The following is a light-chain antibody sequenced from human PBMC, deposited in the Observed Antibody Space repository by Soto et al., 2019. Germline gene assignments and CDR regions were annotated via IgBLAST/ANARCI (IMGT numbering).Light chain of an antibody. CDR1: QSGSSN. V-gene: IGKV3D-15*01. CDR3: QRTNYAPP. J-gene: IGKJ5*01. Sequence: EIVMTQSPATLSLSAGERASLSCRASQSGSSNLAWDQQTPSEAPRLLSYGASTRATGIPARFSGSGSGKDFTLTISSLQPEDVATYYGQRTNYAPPFGQGTRLE. CDR2: GAS.